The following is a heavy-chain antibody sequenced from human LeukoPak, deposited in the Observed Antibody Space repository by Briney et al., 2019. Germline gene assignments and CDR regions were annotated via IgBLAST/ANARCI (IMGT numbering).Heavy chain of an antibody. D-gene: IGHD2-15*01. Sequence: GGSLRLSCAASGFTFSSYNINWVRQAPGKGLEWVSSISSSSSYIYYADSVKGRFTISRDNAKNSLYLQMNSLRAEDTAVYYCAKGGGSDGSLGGNGMDVWGQGTTVTVSS. CDR2: ISSSSSYI. CDR3: AKGGGSDGSLGGNGMDV. V-gene: IGHV3-21*01. J-gene: IGHJ6*02. CDR1: GFTFSSYN.